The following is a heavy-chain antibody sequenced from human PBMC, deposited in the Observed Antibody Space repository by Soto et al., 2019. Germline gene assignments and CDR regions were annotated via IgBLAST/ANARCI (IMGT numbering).Heavy chain of an antibody. CDR1: GGSISSGGYY. D-gene: IGHD3-22*01. Sequence: KTSETLSLTCTVSGGSISSGGYYWSWIRQHPGKGLEWIGYIYYSGSTYCNPSLKSRVTISVDTSKNQFSLKLSSVTAADTAVYYCARSDYDSSGYHFDYWGQGTLVTVSS. CDR3: ARSDYDSSGYHFDY. J-gene: IGHJ4*02. V-gene: IGHV4-31*03. CDR2: IYYSGST.